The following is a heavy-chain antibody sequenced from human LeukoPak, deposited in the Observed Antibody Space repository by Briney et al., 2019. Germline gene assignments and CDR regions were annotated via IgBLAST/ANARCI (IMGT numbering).Heavy chain of an antibody. J-gene: IGHJ4*02. CDR2: IWYDGINK. V-gene: IGHV3-33*01. D-gene: IGHD2-15*01. Sequence: GGSLRLSCTASGFNFSSHGMHWVRQAPGKGLEWVAVIWYDGINKYYADSVKGRFTISRDNSKNTVNLQMNSLRADDTAVYYCARGGDYGDYWGQGTLVTVSS. CDR3: ARGGDYGDY. CDR1: GFNFSSHG.